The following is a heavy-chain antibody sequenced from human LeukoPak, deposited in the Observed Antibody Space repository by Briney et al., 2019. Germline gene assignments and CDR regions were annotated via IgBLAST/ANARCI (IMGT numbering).Heavy chain of an antibody. CDR2: IIPILGIA. CDR3: ARGGKGIAAGEGY. J-gene: IGHJ4*02. V-gene: IGHV1-69*04. D-gene: IGHD6-13*01. CDR1: GGTFSSYA. Sequence: GASVKVSCKASGGTFSSYAISWVRQAPGQGLEWMGRIIPILGIANYAQKFQGRVTITADKSTSTAYMELSSLRSEDTAVYYCARGGKGIAAGEGYWGQGTLVTVSS.